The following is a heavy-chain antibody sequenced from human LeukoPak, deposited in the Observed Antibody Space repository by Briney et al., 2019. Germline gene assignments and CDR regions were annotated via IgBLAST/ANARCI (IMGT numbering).Heavy chain of an antibody. D-gene: IGHD3-10*01. CDR1: GFNFTGYS. V-gene: IGHV3-48*02. J-gene: IGHJ4*02. CDR2: ISSSNSAI. CDR3: ARGTMVN. Sequence: PGGSLRLSCAASGFNFTGYSMNWVRQAPGKGLEWISYISSSNSAIYYADSVKGPFTISRDNVKNSVSLQMNNLRDEDTAVYYCARGTMVNGGQGTLVTVSS.